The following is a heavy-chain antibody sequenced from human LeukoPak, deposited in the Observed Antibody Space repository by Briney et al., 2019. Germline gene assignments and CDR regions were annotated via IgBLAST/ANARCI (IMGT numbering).Heavy chain of an antibody. J-gene: IGHJ3*02. CDR3: ARVSSGSHPPPRSAFDI. CDR2: ISGDNGNT. CDR1: GYTVTSYG. Sequence: GASVKVSCKASGYTVTSYGISGVRQAPGQGLEGKGWISGDNGNTNYAQKRQGRVTMTTDPSTSTAYMELRSLRSDDTAVYYCARVSSGSHPPPRSAFDIWGQGTMVTVSS. V-gene: IGHV1-18*01. D-gene: IGHD1-26*01.